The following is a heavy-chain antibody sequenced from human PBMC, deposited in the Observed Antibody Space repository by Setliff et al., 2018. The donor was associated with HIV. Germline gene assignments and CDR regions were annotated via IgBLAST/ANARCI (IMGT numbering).Heavy chain of an antibody. Sequence: ASVKVSCKASGYTFTDYYIHWVRQAPGQGLEWMGRINPNSGGTNYVQKFQGRVTMTRDRSVSTAYMELRSLRSDDTAVYYCARGFASGSGSYYYDFWGQGTLVTVSS. V-gene: IGHV1-2*06. D-gene: IGHD2-15*01. J-gene: IGHJ4*02. CDR1: GYTFTDYY. CDR2: INPNSGGT. CDR3: ARGFASGSGSYYYDF.